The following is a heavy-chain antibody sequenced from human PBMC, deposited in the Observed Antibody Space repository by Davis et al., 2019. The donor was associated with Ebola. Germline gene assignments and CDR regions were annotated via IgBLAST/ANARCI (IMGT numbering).Heavy chain of an antibody. CDR1: GGSISSSSYY. CDR2: INHSGST. D-gene: IGHD2-2*01. J-gene: IGHJ4*02. Sequence: SETLSLTCTVSGGSISSSSYYWGWIRQPPGKGLEWIGEINHSGSTNYNPSLKSRVTISVDTSKNQFSLKLSSVTAADTAVYYCARGRALVPAARFDYWGQGTLVTVSS. V-gene: IGHV4-39*07. CDR3: ARGRALVPAARFDY.